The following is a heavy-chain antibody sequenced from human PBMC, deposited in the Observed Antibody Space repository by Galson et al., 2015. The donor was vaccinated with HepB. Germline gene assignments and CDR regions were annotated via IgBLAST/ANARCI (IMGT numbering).Heavy chain of an antibody. D-gene: IGHD6-19*01. J-gene: IGHJ6*03. V-gene: IGHV1-69*13. CDR1: GGTFSRYA. Sequence: SVKVSCKASGGTFSRYAISWVRQAPGQGLEWMGGIIPIFGTANYAQKFQGRVTITADESTSTAYMELSSLRSEDTAVYYCARRASGEAVAGIDYYYYMDVWGKGTTVTVSS. CDR3: ARRASGEAVAGIDYYYYMDV. CDR2: IIPIFGTA.